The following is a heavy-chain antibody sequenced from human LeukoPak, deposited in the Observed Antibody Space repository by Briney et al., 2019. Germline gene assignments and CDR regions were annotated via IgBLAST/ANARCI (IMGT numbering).Heavy chain of an antibody. D-gene: IGHD6-6*01. CDR2: IHYSGST. Sequence: SETLSLTCTVSGDSINNSSYYWGWIRQPPGKGLEWIGSIHYSGSTYYNPSLKSRVTISVDTSKNHLSLRLRSVTAADTAVYYRERGSIAPDYWGQGILVTVSS. V-gene: IGHV4-39*02. CDR1: GDSINNSSYY. CDR3: ERGSIAPDY. J-gene: IGHJ4*02.